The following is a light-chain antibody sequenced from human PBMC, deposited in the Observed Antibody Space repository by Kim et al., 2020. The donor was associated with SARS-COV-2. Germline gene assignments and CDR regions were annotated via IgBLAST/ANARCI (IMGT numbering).Light chain of an antibody. J-gene: IGKJ4*01. Sequence: APISCKISQTGLYRPDSKNYLAWYQQKAGQSPKLLIYWASTRESGVPDRFSGSGSGTDFTLTINSLQAEDVAGYYCQQQDSAPVTFGGGTKVEIK. CDR1: QTGLYRPDSKNY. CDR2: WAS. CDR3: QQQDSAPVT. V-gene: IGKV4-1*01.